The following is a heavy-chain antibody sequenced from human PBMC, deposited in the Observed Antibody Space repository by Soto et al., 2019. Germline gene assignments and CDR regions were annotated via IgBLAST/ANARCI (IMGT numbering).Heavy chain of an antibody. CDR3: ARGPNYYDSTTNWFDP. CDR1: GFTFSSYE. D-gene: IGHD3-22*01. CDR2: ISSSGSTI. J-gene: IGHJ5*02. V-gene: IGHV3-48*03. Sequence: PGGSLRLSCAASGFTFSSYEMNWVRQAPGKGLEWVSYISSSGSTIYYADSVKGRFTISRDNAKNSLYLQMNSLRAEDTAVYYCARGPNYYDSTTNWFDPWGQGTLVTVSS.